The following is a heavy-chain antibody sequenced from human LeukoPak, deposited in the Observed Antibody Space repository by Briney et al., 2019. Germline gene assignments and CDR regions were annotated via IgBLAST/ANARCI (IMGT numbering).Heavy chain of an antibody. Sequence: GGSLMLSCAASGCTFCSYAMSSVRQAPVKGLEWVSAISGSGGSTYYADSVKGRFTISGDNSKNTLYLQMNSVRAEDTAVYYCAKGSIVVVPAALFDPWGQGTLVTVSS. D-gene: IGHD2-2*01. CDR3: AKGSIVVVPAALFDP. CDR2: ISGSGGST. CDR1: GCTFCSYA. V-gene: IGHV3-23*01. J-gene: IGHJ5*02.